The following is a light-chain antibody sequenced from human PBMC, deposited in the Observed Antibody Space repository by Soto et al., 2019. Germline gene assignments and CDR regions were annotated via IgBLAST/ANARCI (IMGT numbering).Light chain of an antibody. CDR2: EVN. CDR3: ISYAGSNRV. J-gene: IGLJ1*01. CDR1: SSDLGAYNY. V-gene: IGLV2-8*01. Sequence: QSALTQPPSASGSPGQPVTISCTGTSSDLGAYNYVSWYQQHPGKAPKLMIYEVNKRPSGVPDRFSGSKSGNTASLTVSGLQAEDEADYYCISYAGSNRVFGTGTKVTVL.